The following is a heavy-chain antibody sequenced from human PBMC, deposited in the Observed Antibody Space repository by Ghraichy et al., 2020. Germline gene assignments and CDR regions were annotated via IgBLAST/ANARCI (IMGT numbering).Heavy chain of an antibody. J-gene: IGHJ6*02. CDR2: IKQDGSEK. Sequence: GESLNISCAASGFTFSRYWMSWVRQASGKGLEWVANIKQDGSEKNYVDSVKGRFTISRDNAKSSLYLQMNSLRGEDTAVYHCARDGSGYYDSGSYYAYHYLYGMDVWGQGTTVTVSS. V-gene: IGHV3-7*01. CDR3: ARDGSGYYDSGSYYAYHYLYGMDV. CDR1: GFTFSRYW. D-gene: IGHD3-10*01.